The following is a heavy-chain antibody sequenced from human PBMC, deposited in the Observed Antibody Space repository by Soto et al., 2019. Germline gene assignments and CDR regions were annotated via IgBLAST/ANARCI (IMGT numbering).Heavy chain of an antibody. CDR1: GFSFSDYW. Sequence: EVQLVESGGGLVQPGESLRLSCAASGFSFSDYWMHWVRQVPGKGLMWVSRINNDGSTTNYGDSVKGWFSISRDNARYTLYLQMNSLRVEDTAVYYCAALRYYYYGLDVWGQGTTVTVSS. J-gene: IGHJ6*02. CDR3: AALRYYYYGLDV. V-gene: IGHV3-74*01. CDR2: INNDGSTT.